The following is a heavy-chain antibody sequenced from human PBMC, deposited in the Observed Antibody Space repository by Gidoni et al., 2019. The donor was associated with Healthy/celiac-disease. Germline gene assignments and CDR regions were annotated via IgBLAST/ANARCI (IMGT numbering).Heavy chain of an antibody. V-gene: IGHV3-30*18. Sequence: QVQLVESGGGVVQPGRSLRLSCAASGFTFSSYGMHWVRQAPGKGLEWVAVISYDGSNKYYADSVKGRFTISRDNSKNTLYLQMNSLRAEDTAVYYCAKGRGAVAGTFFDYWGQGTLVTVSS. D-gene: IGHD6-19*01. CDR3: AKGRGAVAGTFFDY. CDR2: ISYDGSNK. CDR1: GFTFSSYG. J-gene: IGHJ4*02.